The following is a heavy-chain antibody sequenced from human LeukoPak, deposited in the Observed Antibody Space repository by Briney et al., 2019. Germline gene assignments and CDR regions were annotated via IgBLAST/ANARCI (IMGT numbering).Heavy chain of an antibody. CDR2: INPNTGGT. CDR1: GYAFSSHG. Sequence: GASVKVSCKTSGYAFSSHGISWVRQAPGQGLEWMGWINPNTGGTIYAQKFQGRVIMTRDTSISTAYMELSRVRSDDTAVYYCARDRYSGSYQPFDYWGQGTLVTVSS. CDR3: ARDRYSGSYQPFDY. J-gene: IGHJ4*02. D-gene: IGHD1-26*01. V-gene: IGHV1-2*02.